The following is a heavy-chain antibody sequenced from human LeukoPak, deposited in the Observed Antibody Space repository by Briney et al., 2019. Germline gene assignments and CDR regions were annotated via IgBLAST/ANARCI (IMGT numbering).Heavy chain of an antibody. CDR1: GYTFTSYY. D-gene: IGHD2-15*01. CDR2: VNPSGGST. Sequence: ASVKVSCKASGYTFTSYYMHWVRQAPGQGLEWMGIVNPSGGSTSYAQKFQGRVTITADKSTSTAYMELSSLRSEDTAVYYCARAGDIVVVVAATPEYAFDIWGQGTMVTVSS. V-gene: IGHV1-46*01. CDR3: ARAGDIVVVVAATPEYAFDI. J-gene: IGHJ3*02.